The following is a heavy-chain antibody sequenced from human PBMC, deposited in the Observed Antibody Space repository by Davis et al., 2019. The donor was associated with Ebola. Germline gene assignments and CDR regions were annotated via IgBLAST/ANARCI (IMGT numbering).Heavy chain of an antibody. CDR3: ANLRAGAFDI. CDR2: ISSSGSTI. Sequence: GESLKISCAASGFTFSSYEMNWVRQAPGKGLEWVSYISSSGSTIYYADSVKGRFTISRDNSKNTLYLQMNSLRAEDTAVYYCANLRAGAFDIWGQGTMVTVSS. J-gene: IGHJ3*02. D-gene: IGHD4-17*01. CDR1: GFTFSSYE. V-gene: IGHV3-48*03.